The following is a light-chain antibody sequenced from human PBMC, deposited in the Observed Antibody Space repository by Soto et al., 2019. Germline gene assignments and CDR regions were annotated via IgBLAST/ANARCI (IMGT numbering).Light chain of an antibody. Sequence: QSALTQPASVSGSPGQSITISCTGTTSDVGSYNLVSWYQQHPGKAPKLIIYEVSERPSGVSTRFSGSKPGNMASLTISGLQAEDEAEYYCCSYATPRQFGGGTKVTVL. CDR2: EVS. CDR3: CSYATPRQ. CDR1: TSDVGSYNL. J-gene: IGLJ2*01. V-gene: IGLV2-23*02.